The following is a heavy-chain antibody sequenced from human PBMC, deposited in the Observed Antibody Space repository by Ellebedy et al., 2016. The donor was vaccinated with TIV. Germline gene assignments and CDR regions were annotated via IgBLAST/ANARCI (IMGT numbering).Heavy chain of an antibody. V-gene: IGHV3-33*08. CDR2: IWFDGSKE. J-gene: IGHJ4*02. Sequence: GESLKISCAASGFTFSSYSLNWVRQAPGKGLEWVAVIWFDGSKEFYADSVKGRFTISRDDSKNEVFLQMSSLRAEDTAAYYCARPSYQLLSYYFDSWGQGTLVTVSS. CDR1: GFTFSSYS. D-gene: IGHD2-2*01. CDR3: ARPSYQLLSYYFDS.